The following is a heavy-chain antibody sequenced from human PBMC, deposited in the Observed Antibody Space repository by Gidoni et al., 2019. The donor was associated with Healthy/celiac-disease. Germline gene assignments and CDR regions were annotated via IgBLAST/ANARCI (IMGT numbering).Heavy chain of an antibody. CDR2: INHSGST. CDR1: GGSFSGYY. D-gene: IGHD2-15*01. V-gene: IGHV4-34*01. Sequence: QVQLQQWGAGLLKPSETLSLTCAVYGGSFSGYYWSWIRQPPGKGLEWIGEINHSGSTNYNPSLKSRVTISVDTSKNQFSLKLSSVTAADTAVYYCARLYCSGGSCYSERGGFDPWGQGTLVTVSS. J-gene: IGHJ5*02. CDR3: ARLYCSGGSCYSERGGFDP.